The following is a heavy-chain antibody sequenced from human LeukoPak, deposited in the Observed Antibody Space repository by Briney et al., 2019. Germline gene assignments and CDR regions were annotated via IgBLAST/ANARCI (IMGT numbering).Heavy chain of an antibody. Sequence: SSETLSLTCSVSGGSISSLYWSWIRQPAGKGLEWIERIYASGSTNYNPSLRSRITMSVDTSKNQFSLKLRSVTAADTALYYCAIGAVETATYYFDYWGQGTLVTVSS. CDR1: GGSISSLY. V-gene: IGHV4-4*07. CDR3: AIGAVETATYYFDY. D-gene: IGHD2-15*01. CDR2: IYASGST. J-gene: IGHJ4*02.